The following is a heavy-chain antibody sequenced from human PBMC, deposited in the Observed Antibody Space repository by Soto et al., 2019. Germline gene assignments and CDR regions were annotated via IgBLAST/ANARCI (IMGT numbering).Heavy chain of an antibody. CDR2: IYYSGST. CDR3: ARESRPYYYYYMDV. CDR1: GGSISSGGYY. V-gene: IGHV4-31*03. Sequence: SETLSLTCTVSGGSISSGGYYWSWIRQHPGKALEWIGYIYYSGSTYYNPSLKSRVTISVDTSKNQFSLKLSSVTAADTAVYYCARESRPYYYYYMDVWGKGTTVTVSS. J-gene: IGHJ6*03.